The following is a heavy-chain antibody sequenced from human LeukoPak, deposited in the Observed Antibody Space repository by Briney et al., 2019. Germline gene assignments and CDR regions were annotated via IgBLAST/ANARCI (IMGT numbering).Heavy chain of an antibody. Sequence: ASVKVSCKASGGTFSSYAISWVRQAPGQGLEWMGRIIPILGIANYAQKFQGRVTITADKSTSTAYMELSSLRSEDTAVYYCQAQPSGYSSSWAPYYYYGMDVWGQGTTVTVSS. CDR3: QAQPSGYSSSWAPYYYYGMDV. CDR1: GGTFSSYA. V-gene: IGHV1-69*04. D-gene: IGHD6-13*01. CDR2: IIPILGIA. J-gene: IGHJ6*02.